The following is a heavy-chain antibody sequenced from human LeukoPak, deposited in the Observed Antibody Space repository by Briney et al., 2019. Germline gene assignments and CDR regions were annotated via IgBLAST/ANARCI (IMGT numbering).Heavy chain of an antibody. CDR2: ISGSGGST. CDR1: GFTFDDYA. J-gene: IGHJ1*01. D-gene: IGHD3-22*01. CDR3: AKGALYYYDSSGPYQH. Sequence: GSLRLSCAASGFTFDDYAMSWVRQAPGKGLEWVSAISGSGGSTYYADSVKGRFTISRDNSKNTLYLQMNSLRAEDTAVYYCAKGALYYYDSSGPYQHWGQGTLVTVSS. V-gene: IGHV3-23*01.